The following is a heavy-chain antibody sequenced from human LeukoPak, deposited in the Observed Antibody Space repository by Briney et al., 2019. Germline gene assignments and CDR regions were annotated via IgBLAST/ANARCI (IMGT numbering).Heavy chain of an antibody. CDR1: GGSISSYY. V-gene: IGHV4-59*01. D-gene: IGHD6-13*01. J-gene: IGHJ4*02. CDR2: IYYSGST. Sequence: SETLSLTCTVSGGSISSYYWTWIRQPPGKGQEWIGYIYYSGSTNYNPSLKSRVIISVDTSKNQFSLKLSSVTAADTAVYYCARGAQAWQLVPFDYWGQGTLVTVSS. CDR3: ARGAQAWQLVPFDY.